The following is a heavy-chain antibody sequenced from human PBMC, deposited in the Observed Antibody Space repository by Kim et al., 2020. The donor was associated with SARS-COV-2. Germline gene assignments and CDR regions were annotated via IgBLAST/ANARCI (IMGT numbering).Heavy chain of an antibody. J-gene: IGHJ6*02. V-gene: IGHV3-13*01. Sequence: GGSLRLSCAASGFTFSSYDMHWVRQATGKGLEWVSAIGTAGGTNYQGSVKGRFTISRENAKNSLYLQMNSLRAGDTAVYYCAREFPPTIAAAGGYVMDVWGQGTTVTVSS. CDR1: GFTFSSYD. CDR3: AREFPPTIAAAGGYVMDV. D-gene: IGHD6-13*01. CDR2: IGTAGGT.